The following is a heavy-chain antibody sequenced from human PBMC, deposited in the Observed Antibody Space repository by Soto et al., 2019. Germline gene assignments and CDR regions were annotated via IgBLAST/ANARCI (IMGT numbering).Heavy chain of an antibody. CDR2: IKQDGSEK. J-gene: IGHJ6*03. D-gene: IGHD3-10*01. Sequence: GGSLRLSCAASGFTFSSYWMSWVRQAPGKGLEWVANIKQDGSEKYYVDSVKGRFTISRDNAKNSLYLQMNSLRAEDTAVYYCARESMVRGVIIHIYYYYYYMDVWGKGTTVTVSS. CDR3: ARESMVRGVIIHIYYYYYYMDV. CDR1: GFTFSSYW. V-gene: IGHV3-7*01.